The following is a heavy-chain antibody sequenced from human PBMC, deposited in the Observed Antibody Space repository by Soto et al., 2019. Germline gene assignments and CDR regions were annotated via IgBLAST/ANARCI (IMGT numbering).Heavy chain of an antibody. Sequence: PSETLSLTCAVYGGSFSGYYWSWIRQPPGKGMEWIGEINHSGSTNYNPSLKSRVTISVDTSKNQFSLKLSSVTAADTAVYYCARVRVAIFGVSKRRPYYSYYMDVWGKGTTVTVS. J-gene: IGHJ6*03. CDR2: INHSGST. CDR3: ARVRVAIFGVSKRRPYYSYYMDV. D-gene: IGHD3-3*01. V-gene: IGHV4-34*01. CDR1: GGSFSGYY.